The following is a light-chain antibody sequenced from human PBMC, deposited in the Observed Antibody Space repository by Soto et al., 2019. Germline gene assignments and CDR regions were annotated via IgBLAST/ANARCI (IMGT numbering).Light chain of an antibody. V-gene: IGKV1-39*01. CDR1: QSISTY. CDR2: AAS. J-gene: IGKJ1*01. CDR3: QQYYSYPLT. Sequence: DIQMTQSPSSLSASVGDRVTITCRASQSISTYLIWYQQKPGKAPKLLIYAASSLQSGVPSRFSGSGSGTQFTLTISSLQPEDFATYYCQQYYSYPLTFGQGTKVDIK.